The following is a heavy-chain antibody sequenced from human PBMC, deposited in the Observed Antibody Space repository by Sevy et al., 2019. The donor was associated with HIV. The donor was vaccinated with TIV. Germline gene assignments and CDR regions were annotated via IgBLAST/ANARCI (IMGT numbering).Heavy chain of an antibody. D-gene: IGHD3-22*01. CDR3: ARDYYDSSGYYGNWFDP. V-gene: IGHV4-61*01. J-gene: IGHJ5*02. CDR1: GGSVSSGSYY. CDR2: IYYSGST. Sequence: SETLSLTCTVSGGSVSSGSYYWSWIRQPPGKGLEWIGYIYYSGSTNYNPSLKSRVTISVDTSKIQFSLKLSSVTAADTAVYYCARDYYDSSGYYGNWFDPWGQGTLVTVSS.